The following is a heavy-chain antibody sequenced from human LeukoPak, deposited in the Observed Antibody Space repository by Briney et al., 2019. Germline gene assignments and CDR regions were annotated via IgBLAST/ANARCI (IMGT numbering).Heavy chain of an antibody. Sequence: SETLSLTCTVSGGSISSYYWSWIRQPPGKGLEWIGYIYYSGSTNYNPSLKSRVTISVDTSKNQFSLKLSPVTAADTAVYYCAKLHDGYRYGADYWGQGTLVTAS. CDR1: GGSISSYY. V-gene: IGHV4-59*08. J-gene: IGHJ4*02. D-gene: IGHD5-18*01. CDR3: AKLHDGYRYGADY. CDR2: IYYSGST.